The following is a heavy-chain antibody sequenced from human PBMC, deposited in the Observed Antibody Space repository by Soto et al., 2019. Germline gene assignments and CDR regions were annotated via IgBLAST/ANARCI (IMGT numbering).Heavy chain of an antibody. D-gene: IGHD1-26*01. J-gene: IGHJ6*04. Sequence: GESLKISCKGSGYSFTTYWIGWVRQMPGKGLEWMGIIYPGDSDTRYSPSFEGQVTISVNKSISTAYLQWSSLKASDTGMYYCARDSGGPDPYYYYAMDVWGGGSTVTVYS. CDR3: ARDSGGPDPYYYYAMDV. CDR2: IYPGDSDT. CDR1: GYSFTTYW. V-gene: IGHV5-51*01.